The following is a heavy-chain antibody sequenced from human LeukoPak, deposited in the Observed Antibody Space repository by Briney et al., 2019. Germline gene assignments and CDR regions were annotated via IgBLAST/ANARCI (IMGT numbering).Heavy chain of an antibody. D-gene: IGHD1-1*01. CDR1: GFTFSNYG. CDR2: VSNNGRTT. Sequence: GGSLRLSCAASGFTFSNYGMNWVRQAPGKGLEWVTVVSNNGRTTYYADSVKGRFTISRDNSKNTLYLQMNSLRSEDTAIYYCAREGLGPTFSAWFDPRGQGTLVTVSS. J-gene: IGHJ5*02. CDR3: AREGLGPTFSAWFDP. V-gene: IGHV3-30*03.